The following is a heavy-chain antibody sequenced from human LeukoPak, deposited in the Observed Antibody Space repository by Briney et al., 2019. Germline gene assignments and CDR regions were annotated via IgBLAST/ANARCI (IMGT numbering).Heavy chain of an antibody. D-gene: IGHD2-2*01. J-gene: IGHJ3*02. CDR2: INHSGST. V-gene: IGHV4-34*01. Sequence: SETLSLTCAVYGGSFSGYYWIWIRQPPGKGLEWIGEINHSGSTNYNPSLKSRVTISVDTSKNQFSLKLSSVTAADTAVYYCARHRGRRGFVVVPAARTDAFDIWGQGTMVTVSS. CDR1: GGSFSGYY. CDR3: ARHRGRRGFVVVPAARTDAFDI.